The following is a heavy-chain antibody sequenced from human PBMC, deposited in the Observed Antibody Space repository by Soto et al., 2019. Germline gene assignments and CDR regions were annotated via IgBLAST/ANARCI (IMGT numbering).Heavy chain of an antibody. CDR3: AKDRGSYYQYHFEY. J-gene: IGHJ4*01. D-gene: IGHD3-10*01. CDR1: GFTVSSNY. V-gene: IGHV3-53*01. Sequence: GGSLRLSCAASGFTVSSNYMSWVRQAPGKGLEWVSVIYSGESKLYADSVKGRFTISRDNFKNTLYLQMNRLRAEDTAVYYCAKDRGSYYQYHFEYSGHRTIVGVSS. CDR2: IYSGESK.